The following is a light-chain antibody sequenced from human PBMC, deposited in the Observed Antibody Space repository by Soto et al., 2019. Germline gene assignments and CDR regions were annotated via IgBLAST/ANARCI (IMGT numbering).Light chain of an antibody. CDR1: QSISSN. J-gene: IGKJ4*01. Sequence: EIVMTQSPATLSVSPGEGATLSCRASQSISSNLAWYQQKPGRAPKLLIYGASTRATGFPARFSGSGSGTEFTLTISSLQSEDFAVYYCQQYNDWPLTFGAGTKVEIK. CDR3: QQYNDWPLT. V-gene: IGKV3-15*01. CDR2: GAS.